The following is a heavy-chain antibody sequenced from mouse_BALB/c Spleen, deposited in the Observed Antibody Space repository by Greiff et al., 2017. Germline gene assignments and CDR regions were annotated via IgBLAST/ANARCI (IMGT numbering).Heavy chain of an antibody. J-gene: IGHJ2*01. CDR1: GYTFTDYA. V-gene: IGHV1S137*01. CDR3: ARAPSSHYYDYEDYLGY. D-gene: IGHD1-2*01. Sequence: QVQLKQSGAELVRPGVSVKISCKGSGYTFTDYAMHWVKQSHAKSLEWIGVISTYYGDASYNQKFKGKATMTVDKSSSTAYMELARLTSEDSAIYYYARAPSSHYYDYEDYLGYWGQGTTLTVSA. CDR2: ISTYYGDA.